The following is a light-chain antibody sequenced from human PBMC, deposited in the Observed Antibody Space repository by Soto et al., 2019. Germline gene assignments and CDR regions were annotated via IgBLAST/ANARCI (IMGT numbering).Light chain of an antibody. CDR2: GAS. Sequence: IVLTQSPGTLSLSPGERAALSCRASQSVSSSYLAWYQQKPGQAPRLLIYGASTRATGIPDRFSGSGSGTDFTLTISRLEPEDFAVYYCQQYDGSLGLTFGGGTKVEIK. CDR3: QQYDGSLGLT. V-gene: IGKV3-20*01. CDR1: QSVSSSY. J-gene: IGKJ4*01.